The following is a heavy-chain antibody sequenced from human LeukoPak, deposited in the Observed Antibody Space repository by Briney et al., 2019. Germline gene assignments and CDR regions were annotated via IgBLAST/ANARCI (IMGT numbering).Heavy chain of an antibody. D-gene: IGHD3-22*01. V-gene: IGHV3-7*01. CDR1: GFTFSNYR. CDR3: ARVSKKLSLDGYYFDS. Sequence: GGSLRLSCAASGFTFSNYRMSWVRQAPGRGLEWVSNIKQDGSEKYYLDSVKGRFTISGDNAKNSLYLQMNSLRAEDTAVYYCARVSKKLSLDGYYFDSRGQGTLVTVSS. J-gene: IGHJ4*02. CDR2: IKQDGSEK.